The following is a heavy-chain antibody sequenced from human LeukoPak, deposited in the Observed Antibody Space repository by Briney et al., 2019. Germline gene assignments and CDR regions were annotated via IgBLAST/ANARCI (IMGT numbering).Heavy chain of an antibody. D-gene: IGHD3-3*01. Sequence: GGSLRLSCAASGFTFSSYSMNWVRQAPGKGLEWVSSISSSSSYIYYADSVKGRFTISRDNAKNSLYLQMNSLRAEDTAVYYCAKGSLRFLEWLSNFDYWGQGTLVTVSS. V-gene: IGHV3-21*04. CDR2: ISSSSSYI. J-gene: IGHJ4*02. CDR1: GFTFSSYS. CDR3: AKGSLRFLEWLSNFDY.